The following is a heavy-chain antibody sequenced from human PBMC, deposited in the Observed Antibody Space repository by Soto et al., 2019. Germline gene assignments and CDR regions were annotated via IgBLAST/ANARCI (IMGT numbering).Heavy chain of an antibody. V-gene: IGHV3-72*01. CDR3: ARHMASGSGYTFDY. CDR2: SRDKAHSYTT. D-gene: IGHD3-10*01. Sequence: EVQLVESGGGLVQPGGSLRLSCAVSAFTFSDHFIDWVRQAPGKGLEWVGRSRDKAHSYTTKYRASVKGRFTISRDDSRTSLYLQMTLLTSEATAVYYCARHMASGSGYTFDYWGQGTLVTVSS. CDR1: AFTFSDHF. J-gene: IGHJ4*02.